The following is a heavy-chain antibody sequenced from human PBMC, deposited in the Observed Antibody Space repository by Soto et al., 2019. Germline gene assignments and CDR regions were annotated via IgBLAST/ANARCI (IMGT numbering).Heavy chain of an antibody. J-gene: IGHJ6*02. CDR3: ARQRDAAMVNTFYFHQHGMDV. V-gene: IGHV5-51*01. CDR2: IYPGDSDT. Sequence: PGESLKISCKVSGYSFTSYWIGWVRQKPGKGLEWIGIIYPGDSDTRYSPPFQGQVTISADESISTAYLQWSSLEASDTATYYCARQRDAAMVNTFYFHQHGMDVWGPGTTVTVSS. CDR1: GYSFTSYW. D-gene: IGHD5-18*01.